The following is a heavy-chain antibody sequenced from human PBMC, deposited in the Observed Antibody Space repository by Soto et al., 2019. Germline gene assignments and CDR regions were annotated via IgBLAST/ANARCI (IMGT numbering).Heavy chain of an antibody. Sequence: QLQLQESGPGLVKPSETLSLTCTVSGGSISSSSYYWAWVRQSPGKGLEWIGSVYYSGTTYYNPSLKSRVTISGDTSKNQFSVKLSSVTAADTAVFYCARLIHCKTTSCYFDYWGQGTLVTVSS. V-gene: IGHV4-39*01. CDR2: VYYSGTT. D-gene: IGHD2-2*01. J-gene: IGHJ4*02. CDR1: GGSISSSSYY. CDR3: ARLIHCKTTSCYFDY.